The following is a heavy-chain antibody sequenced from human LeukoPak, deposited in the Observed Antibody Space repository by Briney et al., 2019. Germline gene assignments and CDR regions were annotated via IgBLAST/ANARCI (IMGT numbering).Heavy chain of an antibody. V-gene: IGHV1-69*13. CDR1: GGTFSSYA. CDR2: IIPIFGTA. Sequence: SVKVSCKASGGTFSSYAISWVRQAPGQGLEWMGGIIPIFGTANYAQKFQGRVTITADESTSAAYMELSSLRSEDTAVYYCARDQNPATYYYGSGSYYPPYYFDYWGQGTLVTVSS. CDR3: ARDQNPATYYYGSGSYYPPYYFDY. J-gene: IGHJ4*02. D-gene: IGHD3-10*01.